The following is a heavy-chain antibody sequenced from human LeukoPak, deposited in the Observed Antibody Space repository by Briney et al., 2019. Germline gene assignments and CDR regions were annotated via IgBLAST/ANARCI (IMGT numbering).Heavy chain of an antibody. V-gene: IGHV4-39*07. CDR1: GGSISSSSYY. J-gene: IGHJ4*02. CDR2: IYYSGST. CDR3: AREVRNWNVLDYFDY. Sequence: SETLSLTCTVSGGSISSSSYYWGWIRQPPGKGLEWIGSIYYSGSTYYNPSLKSRVTISVDTSKNQFSLKLSSVTAADTAVYYCAREVRNWNVLDYFDYWGQGTLVTVSS. D-gene: IGHD1-1*01.